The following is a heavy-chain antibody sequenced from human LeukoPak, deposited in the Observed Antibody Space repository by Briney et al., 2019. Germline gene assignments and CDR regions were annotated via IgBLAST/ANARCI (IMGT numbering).Heavy chain of an antibody. CDR3: ARDPRYYGSGSYYNEKIDWFDP. V-gene: IGHV1-18*01. CDR1: GYTFTSYG. D-gene: IGHD3-10*01. Sequence: ASVKVSCKASGYTFTSYGISWVRQAPGQGLEWMGWISSYNGNTNYAQRLQGRVTMTTDTSTSTAYMELRSLRSDDTAVYYCARDPRYYGSGSYYNEKIDWFDPWGQGTLVTVSS. CDR2: ISSYNGNT. J-gene: IGHJ5*02.